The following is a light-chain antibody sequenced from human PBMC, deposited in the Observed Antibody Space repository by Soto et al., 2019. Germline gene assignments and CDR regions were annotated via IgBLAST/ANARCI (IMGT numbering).Light chain of an antibody. CDR2: DAS. V-gene: IGKV1-33*01. CDR1: QDIRKY. Sequence: IQMTQSPSSLSSSVGDTVTITCQATQDIRKYLNWYQQKPGKAPKLLIYDASSLETGVPSRLSGSGYGTDFTLTISSMKNEDFATYYCQQYDNLTLIFGHGTRLEI. CDR3: QQYDNLTLI. J-gene: IGKJ5*01.